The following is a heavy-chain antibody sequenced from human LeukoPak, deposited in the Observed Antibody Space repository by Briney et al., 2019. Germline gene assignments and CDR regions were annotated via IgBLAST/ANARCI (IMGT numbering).Heavy chain of an antibody. V-gene: IGHV3-33*01. CDR2: IWYDGSNR. D-gene: IGHD3-9*01. Sequence: GTSLRLSCAASGFNFISYGMHWVRQAPGKGLEGVALIWYDGSNRNYADSVKGRFSISRDNSKNTLYLQMNGLRADATAVYYCASFEGDYFFDYWGQGVMVTVSS. J-gene: IGHJ4*02. CDR3: ASFEGDYFFDY. CDR1: GFNFISYG.